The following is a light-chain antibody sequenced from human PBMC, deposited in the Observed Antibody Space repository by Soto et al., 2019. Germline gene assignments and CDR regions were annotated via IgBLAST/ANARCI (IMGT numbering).Light chain of an antibody. J-gene: IGKJ1*01. CDR3: QKYHSGPWT. CDR1: QGISNY. V-gene: IGKV1-27*01. Sequence: DIQMTQSPSSLSAAVGDRVTITCRSSQGISNYLAWYQKKPGQVPTLLIYAASTLQSGVPSRFSGSGSGTDFTLTISSLQPEDVATYYCQKYHSGPWTFGQGTKVEIK. CDR2: AAS.